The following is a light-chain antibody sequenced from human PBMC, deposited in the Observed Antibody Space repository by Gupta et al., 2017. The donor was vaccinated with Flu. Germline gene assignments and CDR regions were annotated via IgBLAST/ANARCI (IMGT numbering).Light chain of an antibody. Sequence: GARVTIPCRASQSIRTWLAWYQQKPGKAPKLLIYQASNLESGVPSRFGGSGSGTEFTLTINSLQPDDFATYYCQQYQSFPLTFGGGTKVEIK. CDR2: QAS. J-gene: IGKJ4*01. CDR3: QQYQSFPLT. CDR1: QSIRTW. V-gene: IGKV1-5*03.